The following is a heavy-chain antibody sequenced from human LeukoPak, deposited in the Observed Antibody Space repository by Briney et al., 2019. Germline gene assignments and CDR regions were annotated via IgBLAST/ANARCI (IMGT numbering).Heavy chain of an antibody. CDR1: GYTFTSYG. Sequence: ASVKVSCKASGYTFTSYGISWVRQAPGQGREWMGWISAYNGDTNYAQKLQGRVTMTTDTSTRTAYMELRSLRSDDTAVYYCAREAVAGMWLDYWGQGTLVTVSS. V-gene: IGHV1-18*01. D-gene: IGHD6-19*01. CDR3: AREAVAGMWLDY. CDR2: ISAYNGDT. J-gene: IGHJ4*02.